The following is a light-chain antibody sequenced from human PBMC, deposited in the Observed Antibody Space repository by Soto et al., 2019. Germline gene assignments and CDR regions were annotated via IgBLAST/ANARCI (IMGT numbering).Light chain of an antibody. V-gene: IGKV1-39*01. CDR2: AAS. J-gene: IGKJ3*01. CDR1: QSISSY. Sequence: DIQMTQSPSSLSASVGDRVTITCRASQSISSYLNWYQQKPGKAPKLLIYAASSLQSGVPSRFSGSGSGTEFTLTISSLQPEDFATYYCQQKDTFGPGNKVDIK. CDR3: QQKDT.